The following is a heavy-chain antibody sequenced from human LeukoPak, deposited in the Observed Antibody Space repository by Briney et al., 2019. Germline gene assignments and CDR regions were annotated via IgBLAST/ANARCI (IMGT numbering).Heavy chain of an antibody. D-gene: IGHD6-19*01. Sequence: SETLSLTCAVHGGSFSGYYWSWIRQPPGKGLEWIGEINHSGSTNYNPSLKSRVTISVDTSKNQFSLKLSSVTAADTAVYYCARGRGYSSGWYYFDYWGQGTLVTVSS. CDR3: ARGRGYSSGWYYFDY. J-gene: IGHJ4*02. V-gene: IGHV4-34*01. CDR2: INHSGST. CDR1: GGSFSGYY.